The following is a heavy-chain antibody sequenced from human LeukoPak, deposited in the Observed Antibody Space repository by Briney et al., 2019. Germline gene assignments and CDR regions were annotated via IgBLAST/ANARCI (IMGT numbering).Heavy chain of an antibody. CDR3: ASNYGSGSYYGY. D-gene: IGHD3-10*01. CDR1: GGSISSGDYY. V-gene: IGHV4-30-4*01. Sequence: PQTLSLTCTVSGGSISSGDYYWSWIRQPPGKGLEWIGYIYYSGSTYYNPSLKSRVTISVDTSKNQFSLKLSSVTAADTAVYYCASNYGSGSYYGYWGQGTLVTVSS. J-gene: IGHJ4*02. CDR2: IYYSGST.